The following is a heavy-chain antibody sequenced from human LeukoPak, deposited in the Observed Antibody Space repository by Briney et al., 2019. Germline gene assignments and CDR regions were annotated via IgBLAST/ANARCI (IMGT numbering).Heavy chain of an antibody. V-gene: IGHV4-4*08. J-gene: IGHJ1*01. CDR3: AGRGQRYFRD. CDR1: GDSISSDY. Sequence: PSEILSLTCTVSGDSISSDYWSWIRQPPGKGLEWIGYIYRFGNTDYNPSLMRRVTISLDTSKKQLSLNLTSVTAADTAVYYCAGRGQRYFRDWGQGTLVTVSS. CDR2: IYRFGNT.